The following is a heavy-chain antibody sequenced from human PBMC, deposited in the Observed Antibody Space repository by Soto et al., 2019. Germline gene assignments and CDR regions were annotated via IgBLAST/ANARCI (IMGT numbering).Heavy chain of an antibody. CDR3: ARSKYGFWSGYRYYFDY. J-gene: IGHJ4*02. D-gene: IGHD3-3*01. V-gene: IGHV4-34*01. Sequence: PSETLSLTCAVYGGSFSGYYWSWIRQPPGKGLEWIGEINHSGSTNYNPSLKSRVTISVDTSKNQFSLKLSSVTAADTAVYYCARSKYGFWSGYRYYFDYWGQGTLVTVSS. CDR1: GGSFSGYY. CDR2: INHSGST.